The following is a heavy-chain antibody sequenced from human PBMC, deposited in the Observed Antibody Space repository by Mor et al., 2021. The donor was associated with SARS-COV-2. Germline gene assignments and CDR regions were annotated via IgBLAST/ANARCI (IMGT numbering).Heavy chain of an antibody. V-gene: IGHV2-5*02. CDR2: LYWDDEK. D-gene: IGHD2-21*02. CDR3: AHKPGDFEYYFDY. Sequence: LALLYWDDEKRYSPSLKSRISITKDSSKNQVVLTMTNMDPVDTATYYCAHKPGDFEYYFDYWGQGTLVT. J-gene: IGHJ4*02.